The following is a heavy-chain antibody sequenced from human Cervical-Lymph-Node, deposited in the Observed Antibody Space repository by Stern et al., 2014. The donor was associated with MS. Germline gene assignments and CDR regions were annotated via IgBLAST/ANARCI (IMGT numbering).Heavy chain of an antibody. CDR3: ARDALGRGPFDS. J-gene: IGHJ4*02. CDR1: GGTFSSFS. CDR2: IIPVWGTT. D-gene: IGHD5-12*01. V-gene: IGHV1-69*01. Sequence: QMQLVQSGPEVKKPGSSGKISCKASGGTFSSFSISWVRQAPGQGLVWMGGIIPVWGTTIYAQTFQGKLTLAADESTSTVYMELSSLRFEDTAVYFCARDALGRGPFDSWGQGTLVTVSS.